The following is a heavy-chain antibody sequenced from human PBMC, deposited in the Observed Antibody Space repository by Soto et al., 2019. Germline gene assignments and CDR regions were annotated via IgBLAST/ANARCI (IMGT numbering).Heavy chain of an antibody. Sequence: QVQLVQSGAEVRQPGASVKVSCKASGYSFTTDGMSWVRQAPGQGLEYMGWINGYGHGAKYVQRFQGRFSMTTDTSTNTVYMDLRSLTPDDTAVYYCVRDLNGDFYYWGQGAVVIVSP. D-gene: IGHD3-10*01. CDR2: INGYGHGA. CDR1: GYSFTTDG. CDR3: VRDLNGDFYY. J-gene: IGHJ4*02. V-gene: IGHV1-18*01.